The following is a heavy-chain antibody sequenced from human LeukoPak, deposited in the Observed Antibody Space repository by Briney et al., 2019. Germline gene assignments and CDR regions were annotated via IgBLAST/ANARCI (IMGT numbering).Heavy chain of an antibody. V-gene: IGHV4-39*07. CDR3: ARDVRHSHDY. D-gene: IGHD4-11*01. Sequence: SETLSLTCTVSGGSISSSSYYWGWIRQPPGKGLEWIGSIYYTGNTYYNSSLKSRVTISLDTSKNQFSLKLSSVTAADTAVYYCARDVRHSHDYWGQGTLVTVSS. J-gene: IGHJ4*02. CDR1: GGSISSSSYY. CDR2: IYYTGNT.